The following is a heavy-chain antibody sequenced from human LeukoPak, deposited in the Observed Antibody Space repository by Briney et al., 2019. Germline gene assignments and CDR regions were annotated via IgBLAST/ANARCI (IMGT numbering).Heavy chain of an antibody. CDR3: ARALYYDTLKGYYYYGMDV. J-gene: IGHJ6*02. CDR1: GGSFSGYY. V-gene: IGHV4-34*01. D-gene: IGHD3-9*01. CDR2: INHSGST. Sequence: SETLSLTCAVYGGSFSGYYWSWIRQPPGKGLEWIGEINHSGSTNYNPSLKSRVTISVDTSKNQFSLKLSSVTAADTAVYYCARALYYDTLKGYYYYGMDVWGQGTTVTVSS.